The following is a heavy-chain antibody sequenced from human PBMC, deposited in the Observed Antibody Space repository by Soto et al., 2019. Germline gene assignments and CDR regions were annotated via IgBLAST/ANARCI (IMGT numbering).Heavy chain of an antibody. J-gene: IGHJ5*02. D-gene: IGHD6-13*01. Sequence: QLQLQESGPGLVKPSETLSLTCTVSGGSISSSSYYWGWIRQPPGKGLEWIGSIYYSGSTYYNSSLNSRVRISADTSKNQFSLKLSSVTAADTAVYYCARRTGRGSSSWYRGGWFDPWGQGTLVTVSS. CDR3: ARRTGRGSSSWYRGGWFDP. CDR2: IYYSGST. CDR1: GGSISSSSYY. V-gene: IGHV4-39*01.